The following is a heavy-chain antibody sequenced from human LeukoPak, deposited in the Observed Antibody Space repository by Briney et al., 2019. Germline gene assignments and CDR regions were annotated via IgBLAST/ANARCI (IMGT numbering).Heavy chain of an antibody. CDR2: IKSKADGETI. V-gene: IGHV3-15*07. CDR3: STLTSRGLSDS. D-gene: IGHD1-20*01. J-gene: IGHJ4*02. CDR1: GFSFSDAW. Sequence: SGGSLRLSCAASGFSFSDAWMNWVRQAPGKGLEWVGRIKSKADGETIDYAAPVKGRFTFSRDDSKNMLYLQMNSLKSEDTAVYYCSTLTSRGLSDSWGQGTLVTVSS.